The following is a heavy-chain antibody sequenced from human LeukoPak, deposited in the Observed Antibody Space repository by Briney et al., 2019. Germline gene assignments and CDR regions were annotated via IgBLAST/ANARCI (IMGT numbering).Heavy chain of an antibody. J-gene: IGHJ6*03. Sequence: SETLSLTCAVYGGSFSTYSWSWIRLPPGKGLEWIGDINYSGNTNYNPSFKSRVTASIDTSKDQFSLKLNSVTAGDTAVYYCARHVDMTTVNYYYLDVWGEGTTVTVSS. CDR2: INYSGNT. CDR1: GGSFSTYS. CDR3: ARHVDMTTVNYYYLDV. V-gene: IGHV4-34*01. D-gene: IGHD4-11*01.